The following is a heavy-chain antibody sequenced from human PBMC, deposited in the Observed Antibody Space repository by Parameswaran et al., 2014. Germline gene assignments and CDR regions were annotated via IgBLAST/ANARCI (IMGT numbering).Heavy chain of an antibody. CDR3: ARDPYGAPFDY. CDR2: ISSSGSTI. V-gene: IGHV3-11*01. D-gene: IGHD4-17*01. J-gene: IGHJ4*02. Sequence: VRQAPGKGLEWVSYISSSGSTIYYADSVKGRFTISRDNAKNSLYLQMNSLRAEDTAVYYCARDPYGAPFDYWGQGTLVTVSS.